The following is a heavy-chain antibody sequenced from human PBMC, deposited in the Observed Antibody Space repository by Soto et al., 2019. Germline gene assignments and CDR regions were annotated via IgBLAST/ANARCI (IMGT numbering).Heavy chain of an antibody. D-gene: IGHD2-2*01. J-gene: IGHJ3*02. CDR3: AREAGYCSRTSCYRRAFDT. Sequence: EVQLVESGGDLVQPGGSLRLSCAASGFTFSGHWMQWVRQVPGKGLEWVSRINTDGGTSAYADSVKGRFTISRDNAKNTVYLQMNGLRAEDTAVYYCAREAGYCSRTSCYRRAFDTWGQGTTVTVSS. CDR1: GFTFSGHW. V-gene: IGHV3-74*03. CDR2: INTDGGTS.